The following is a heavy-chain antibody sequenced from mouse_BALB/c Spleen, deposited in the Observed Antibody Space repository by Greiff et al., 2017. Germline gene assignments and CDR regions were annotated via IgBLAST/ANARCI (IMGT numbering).Heavy chain of an antibody. CDR2: ISYDGSN. CDR3: ARDSSGYRFAY. V-gene: IGHV3-6*02. J-gene: IGHJ3*01. CDR1: GYSITSGYY. Sequence: EVQLVESGPGLVEPSQSLSLTCSVTGYSITSGYYWNWIRQFPGNKLEWMGYISYDGSNNYNPSLKNRISITRDTSKNQFFLKLNSVTTEDTATYYCARDSSGYRFAYWGQGTLVTVSA. D-gene: IGHD3-1*01.